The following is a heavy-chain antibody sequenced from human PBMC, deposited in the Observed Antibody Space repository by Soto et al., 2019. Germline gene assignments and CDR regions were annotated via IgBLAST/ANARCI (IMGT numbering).Heavy chain of an antibody. CDR2: ISHSGST. V-gene: IGHV4-31*03. Sequence: QVQLQESGPGLVKPSQTLSLTCTVSGGSISSAAYYWSWIRQHPGKDLEWIGYISHSGSTYYTPSLKSRVIISADTSKNQFSLNLNSVTAADTAVYYCAREHTYGSNFFDCWGQGALVTVSS. J-gene: IGHJ4*02. D-gene: IGHD5-18*01. CDR3: AREHTYGSNFFDC. CDR1: GGSISSAAYY.